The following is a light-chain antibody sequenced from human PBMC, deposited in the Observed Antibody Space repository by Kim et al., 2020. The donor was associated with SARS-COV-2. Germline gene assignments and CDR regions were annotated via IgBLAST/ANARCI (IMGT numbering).Light chain of an antibody. CDR2: MAS. Sequence: AYGGDRVTITGRASQSITDCLAWYQQKPGKAPKLLIYMASSLESGVPSRFTGSGSGTQFTLTISSLQPDDFAIYFCQQYITYPLTFGQETKVDIK. CDR1: QSITDC. J-gene: IGKJ1*01. V-gene: IGKV1-5*03. CDR3: QQYITYPLT.